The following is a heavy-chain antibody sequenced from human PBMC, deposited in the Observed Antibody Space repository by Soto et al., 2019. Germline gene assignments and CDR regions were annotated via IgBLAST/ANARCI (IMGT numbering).Heavy chain of an antibody. CDR2: INHSGST. V-gene: IGHV4-34*01. CDR3: ARSGYCSSTGCYFYYYYGMDV. J-gene: IGHJ6*02. D-gene: IGHD2-2*03. CDR1: GGSFSGYY. Sequence: QVQLQQWGAGLLKPSETLSLTCAVYGGSFSGYYWSWIRQPPGKGLEWIGEINHSGSTNYNPSLKSRVTISVDTSKNQFSLKLSSVTAADTAVYYCARSGYCSSTGCYFYYYYGMDVWGQGTTVTVSS.